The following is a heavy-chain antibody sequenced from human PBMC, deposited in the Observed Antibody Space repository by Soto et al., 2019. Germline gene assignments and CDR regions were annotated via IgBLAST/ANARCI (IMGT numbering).Heavy chain of an antibody. J-gene: IGHJ4*02. CDR2: MYHSGIT. CDR1: GASITTYY. Sequence: SETLSLTCTVSGASITTYYWNWIRQPAGKGMEWIGRMYHSGITNNNPSLNSRVTMSVDTSKSQFSLKLTSVTAADTAVYYCASDGGRQLRTQGFDFWGKGLLVTVYS. V-gene: IGHV4-4*07. D-gene: IGHD5-12*01. CDR3: ASDGGRQLRTQGFDF.